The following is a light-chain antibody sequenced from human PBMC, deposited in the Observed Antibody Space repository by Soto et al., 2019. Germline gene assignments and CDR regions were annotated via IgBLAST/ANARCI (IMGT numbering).Light chain of an antibody. Sequence: QSALTQPASVSGSPGQSITISCTGTSSNVGGYNYVSWYQQHPGNAPKLIIYDVSNPPSGVSNRFSGSQSGNTASLTISGLQAEDEADYYCSSYTSSSTPMFGGGTKVTVL. CDR1: SSNVGGYNY. CDR2: DVS. CDR3: SSYTSSSTPM. V-gene: IGLV2-14*01. J-gene: IGLJ3*02.